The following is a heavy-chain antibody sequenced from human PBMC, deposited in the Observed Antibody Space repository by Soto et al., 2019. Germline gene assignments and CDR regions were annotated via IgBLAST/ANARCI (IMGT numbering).Heavy chain of an antibody. CDR1: GGTFSSYT. CDR3: ARGPATAPDAY. Sequence: ASVKVSCKASGGTFSSYTISWVRQAPGQGLEWMGIINPSGGTTTYAQKFQGRVTMTRDTSTSTVYMELSSLRSEDTAVYYCARGPATAPDAYWGLGTLVTVSS. D-gene: IGHD2-2*01. CDR2: INPSGGTT. V-gene: IGHV1-46*01. J-gene: IGHJ4*02.